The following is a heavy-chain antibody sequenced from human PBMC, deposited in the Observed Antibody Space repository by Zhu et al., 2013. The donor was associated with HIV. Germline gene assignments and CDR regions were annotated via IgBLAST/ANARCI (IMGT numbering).Heavy chain of an antibody. J-gene: IGHJ3*01. Sequence: QVQLVQSGAEVKKPGASVKISCKASGYTFTTYCLHWVRQAPGQGLEWMGVLNPNGDNTAFAQRFPGRVTLTRDTSTSAFYMDLKRLRSDDRAVYYCTRVLGEGSSSFDAFDLWGQGTVVTVSS. D-gene: IGHD6-6*01. V-gene: IGHV1-46*01. CDR1: GYTFTTYC. CDR2: LNPNGDNT. CDR3: TRVLGEGSSSFDAFDL.